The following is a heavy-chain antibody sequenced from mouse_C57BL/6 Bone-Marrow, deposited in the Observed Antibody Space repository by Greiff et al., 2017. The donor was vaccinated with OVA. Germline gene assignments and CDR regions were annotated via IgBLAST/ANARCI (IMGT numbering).Heavy chain of an antibody. CDR1: GYTFTRYG. CDR3: ASRIYYYGSSEAY. J-gene: IGHJ3*01. CDR2: LYPRSGNT. Sequence: QVQLQQSGAELARPGASVQLSCKASGYTFTRYGISWVQPRTGQGLEWIGELYPRSGNTYYNEKFKGKATLTADKSSSTAYMALRSLTSEDSAVYFCASRIYYYGSSEAYWGQGTMVTVSA. V-gene: IGHV1-81*01. D-gene: IGHD1-1*01.